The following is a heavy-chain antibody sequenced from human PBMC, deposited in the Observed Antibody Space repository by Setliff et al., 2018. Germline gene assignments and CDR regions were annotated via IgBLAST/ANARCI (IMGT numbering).Heavy chain of an antibody. CDR3: ARTCSGSGCYAGLES. J-gene: IGHJ4*02. D-gene: IGHD2-15*01. V-gene: IGHV3-23*01. CDR2: ISGDSLYI. CDR1: GFTFSTYS. Sequence: GGSLRLSCAASGFTFSTYSMSWVRQAPGKGPQWVSAISGDSLYIYYTDSVKGRFTISRDNSKNTLYLQMNSLRPDDTAVYYCARTCSGSGCYAGLESWGQGTPVTVSS.